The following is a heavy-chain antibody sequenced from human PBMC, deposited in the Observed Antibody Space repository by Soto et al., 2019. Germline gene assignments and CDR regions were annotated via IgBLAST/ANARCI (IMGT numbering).Heavy chain of an antibody. V-gene: IGHV3-74*01. J-gene: IGHJ4*02. Sequence: EVQLVESGGGLVQPGGSLRLSCAASGFTFSSYWMHWVRQAPGKGLVWVSRINSDGSSTSYAASVKGRFTISRDNAKNTLYLQMNSLRAEDTAVYYCARANNWFGEFDYWGQGTLVTVSS. CDR2: INSDGSST. CDR1: GFTFSSYW. D-gene: IGHD3-10*01. CDR3: ARANNWFGEFDY.